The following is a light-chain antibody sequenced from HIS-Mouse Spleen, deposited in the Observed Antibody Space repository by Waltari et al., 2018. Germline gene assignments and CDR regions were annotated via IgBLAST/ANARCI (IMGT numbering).Light chain of an antibody. Sequence: SVALGQTVRITCQGDSLRSYYASWYQQKPGQAPVLVIYGKNNRPSGIQDRFSGSSSGNTASLTITGAQAEDEADYYCNSRDSSGNHLVFGGGTKLTVL. CDR1: SLRSYY. CDR2: GKN. J-gene: IGLJ3*02. CDR3: NSRDSSGNHLV. V-gene: IGLV3-19*01.